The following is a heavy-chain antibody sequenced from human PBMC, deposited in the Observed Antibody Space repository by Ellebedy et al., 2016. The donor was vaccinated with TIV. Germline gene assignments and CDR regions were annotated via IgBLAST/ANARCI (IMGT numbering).Heavy chain of an antibody. CDR3: ARNWGSPYGYFDL. Sequence: GESLKISCAGSGFTFSNYSITRIRQALEKGLEWVSYISGSSSYISYTDSLKGRFTISRDNAKNSVYLQMNNLRADDTAVYFCARNWGSPYGYFDLWGRGTLVTVTS. D-gene: IGHD7-27*01. CDR2: ISGSSSYI. V-gene: IGHV3-21*05. J-gene: IGHJ2*01. CDR1: GFTFSNYS.